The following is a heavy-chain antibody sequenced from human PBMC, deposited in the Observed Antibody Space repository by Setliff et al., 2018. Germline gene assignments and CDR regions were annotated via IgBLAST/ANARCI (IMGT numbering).Heavy chain of an antibody. D-gene: IGHD2-15*01. CDR2: ILDDGVKK. Sequence: PGESLKISCAASGFTFSTYRMHWVRQAPGKGLEWVAVILDDGVKKYHADSVKGRFTISRDNSKNTLYLQMNSLRPEDTAVHYCARTCSGSGCYAGLESWGQGTPVTVSS. J-gene: IGHJ4*02. CDR1: GFTFSTYR. V-gene: IGHV3-30*03. CDR3: ARTCSGSGCYAGLES.